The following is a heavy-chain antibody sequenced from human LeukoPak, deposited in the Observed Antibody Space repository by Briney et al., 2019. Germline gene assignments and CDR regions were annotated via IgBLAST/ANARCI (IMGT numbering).Heavy chain of an antibody. D-gene: IGHD3-16*02. Sequence: GGSLRLSCAASGFTVSSNYMSWVRQAPGKGLEWVSVIYSGGSTYYADSVKGRFTISRDNSKNTLYLQMNSLRAEDTAVYYCASSVWGCYPWDYWGQGTLVAVSS. CDR1: GFTVSSNY. J-gene: IGHJ4*02. CDR2: IYSGGST. CDR3: ASSVWGCYPWDY. V-gene: IGHV3-66*01.